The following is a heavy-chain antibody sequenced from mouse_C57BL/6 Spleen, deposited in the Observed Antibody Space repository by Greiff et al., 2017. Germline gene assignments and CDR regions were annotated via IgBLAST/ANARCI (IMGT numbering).Heavy chain of an antibody. CDR1: GYAFSSSW. D-gene: IGHD2-4*01. J-gene: IGHJ4*01. V-gene: IGHV1-82*01. Sequence: QVQLKESGPELVKPGASVKISCKASGYAFSSSWMNWVKQRPGKGLEWIGRIYPGDGDTNYNAKFKGKATLTADKSSSTAYMHLSSLTSEDSAVYFCAKGDYDVGYAMDDWGQGTSVTVSS. CDR3: AKGDYDVGYAMDD. CDR2: IYPGDGDT.